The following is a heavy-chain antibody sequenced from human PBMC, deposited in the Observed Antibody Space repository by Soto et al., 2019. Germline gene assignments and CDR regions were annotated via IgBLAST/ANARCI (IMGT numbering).Heavy chain of an antibody. Sequence: ASVKVSCKASGYTFTGYYMHWVRQAPGQGLEWMGWINPNSGGTNYAQKFQGWVTMTRDTSISTAYMELSRLRSDDTAVYYCARAGGPIVGVVNDAFDIWGQGTMVTVSS. J-gene: IGHJ3*02. CDR2: INPNSGGT. CDR1: GYTFTGYY. V-gene: IGHV1-2*04. D-gene: IGHD3-3*01. CDR3: ARAGGPIVGVVNDAFDI.